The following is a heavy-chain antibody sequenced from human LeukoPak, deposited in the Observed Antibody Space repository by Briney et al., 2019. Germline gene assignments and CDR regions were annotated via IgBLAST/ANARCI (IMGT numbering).Heavy chain of an antibody. D-gene: IGHD5-18*01. V-gene: IGHV3-15*01. CDR2: MKSKTDGGTA. CDR3: ATEADTAMARPKN. Sequence: GGSLRLSCAASGFTFDNAWMSWVRLAPGKGLEWVGRMKSKTDGGTADYAAPVKGRFTISRDDSKNMVFLQMNSLKIADTALYFCATEADTAMARPKNWGQGTLVTVCS. J-gene: IGHJ4*02. CDR1: GFTFDNAW.